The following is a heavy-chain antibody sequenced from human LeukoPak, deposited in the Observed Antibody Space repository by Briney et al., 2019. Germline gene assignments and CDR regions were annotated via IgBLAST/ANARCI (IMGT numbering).Heavy chain of an antibody. V-gene: IGHV4-59*01. D-gene: IGHD1-7*01. Sequence: KPSETLSLTCTVSGGSISSYYWSWIRQPPGKGLEWIGYIYYSGSTNYNPYLKSRVTISVDTSKNQFSLKLSSVTAADTAVYYCARDGGGTTMRTYYYYMDVWGKGTTVTVFS. CDR2: IYYSGST. CDR1: GGSISSYY. CDR3: ARDGGGTTMRTYYYYMDV. J-gene: IGHJ6*03.